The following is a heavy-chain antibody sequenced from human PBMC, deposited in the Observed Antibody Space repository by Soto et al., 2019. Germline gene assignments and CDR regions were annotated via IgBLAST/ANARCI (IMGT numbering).Heavy chain of an antibody. V-gene: IGHV1-2*02. Sequence: ASVKVSCKASGYTFTGYCMHWVRQAPGQGLEWMGWINPNSGGTNYADSVKGRFTISRDNSKNTLYLQMNSLRAEDTAVYYCAREGEVVPAADEQQLDYWGQGTLVTVSS. CDR2: INPNSGGT. J-gene: IGHJ4*02. CDR1: GYTFTGYC. D-gene: IGHD2-2*01. CDR3: AREGEVVPAADEQQLDY.